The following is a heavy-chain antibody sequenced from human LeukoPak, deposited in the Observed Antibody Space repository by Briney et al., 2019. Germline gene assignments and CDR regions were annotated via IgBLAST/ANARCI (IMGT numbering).Heavy chain of an antibody. Sequence: GGSLRLSCAASGFTFSTYAMSWVRQAPGKGLEWVSRIGGGGGGTYYADSVKGRFTISRDNSRNTVYLQMNSLRVEETAVYYCAKHGGLSFFDDWGQGTLVTVSS. J-gene: IGHJ4*02. CDR3: AKHGGLSFFDD. CDR1: GFTFSTYA. V-gene: IGHV3-23*01. CDR2: IGGGGGGT. D-gene: IGHD3-16*01.